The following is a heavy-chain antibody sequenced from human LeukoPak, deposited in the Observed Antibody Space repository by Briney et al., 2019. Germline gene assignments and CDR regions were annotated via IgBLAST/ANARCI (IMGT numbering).Heavy chain of an antibody. Sequence: SETLSLTCSVSGDSISSGSYYWSWIRQPAGKGLEWIGRIYTSGSTNYNPSLKSRVTMSVDTSKNQFSLKLSSVTAADTAVYYCARGGGLPDYDILTGYKSFDYWGQGTLVTVSS. CDR1: GDSISSGSYY. CDR2: IYTSGST. CDR3: ARGGGLPDYDILTGYKSFDY. D-gene: IGHD3-9*01. V-gene: IGHV4-61*02. J-gene: IGHJ4*02.